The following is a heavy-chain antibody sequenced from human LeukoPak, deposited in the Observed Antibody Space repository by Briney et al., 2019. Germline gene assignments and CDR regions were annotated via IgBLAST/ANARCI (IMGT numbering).Heavy chain of an antibody. V-gene: IGHV3-21*01. CDR1: GFTFSSYN. J-gene: IGHJ6*04. D-gene: IGHD3-10*02. Sequence: GGSLRLSCAASGFTFSSYNMNWVRQAPGKGLEWVSSITSSSSHIYYADSVKGRFTISRDNAKNSLYLQIDSLRAEDTAVYYCAELGITMIGGVWGKGTTVTISS. CDR3: AELGITMIGGV. CDR2: ITSSSSHI.